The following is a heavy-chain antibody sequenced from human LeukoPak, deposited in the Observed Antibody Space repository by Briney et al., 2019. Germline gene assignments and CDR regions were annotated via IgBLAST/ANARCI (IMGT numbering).Heavy chain of an antibody. J-gene: IGHJ6*02. D-gene: IGHD2-15*01. CDR3: ARVGYCSGGSCYYDYYYYYGMDV. CDR2: IIPILGIA. V-gene: IGHV1-69*04. Sequence: VASVKVSCKASGYAFTGYYMHWVRQAPGQGLEWMGRIIPILGIANYAQKFQGRVTITADKSTSTAYMELSSLRSEDTAVYYCARVGYCSGGSCYYDYYYYYGMDVWGQGTTVTVSS. CDR1: GYAFTGYY.